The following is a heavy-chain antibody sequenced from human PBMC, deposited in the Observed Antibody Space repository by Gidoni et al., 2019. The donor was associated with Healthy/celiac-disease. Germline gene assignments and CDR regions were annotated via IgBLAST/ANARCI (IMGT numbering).Heavy chain of an antibody. D-gene: IGHD3-16*02. CDR2: IYSGGST. Sequence: EVQLVEYGGGLVQPGGSLRLSCAASGFTVSSNYMSWVRQAPGKGLEWVSVIYSGGSTYYEDSVKGRFTISRDNSKNTLYLQMNSLRAEDTAVYYCARNMITFGGVIGEDDAFDIWGQGTMVTVSS. J-gene: IGHJ3*02. CDR3: ARNMITFGGVIGEDDAFDI. CDR1: GFTVSSNY. V-gene: IGHV3-66*01.